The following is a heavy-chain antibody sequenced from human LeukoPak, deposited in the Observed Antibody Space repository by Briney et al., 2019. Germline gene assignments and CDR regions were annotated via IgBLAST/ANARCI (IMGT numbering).Heavy chain of an antibody. D-gene: IGHD6-13*01. CDR1: GFTFSSYW. CDR2: INSDGSST. Sequence: RGSLRLSCAASGFTFSSYWMHWVRQAPGKGLVWVSRINSDGSSTSYADSVKGRFTISRDNAKNTLYLQMNSLRAEDTAVYYCARDPAAENWFDPWGQGTLVTVSS. CDR3: ARDPAAENWFDP. V-gene: IGHV3-74*01. J-gene: IGHJ5*02.